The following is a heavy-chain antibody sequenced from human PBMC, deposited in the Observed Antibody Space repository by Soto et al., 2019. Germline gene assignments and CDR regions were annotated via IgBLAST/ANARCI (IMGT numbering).Heavy chain of an antibody. Sequence: SETLSLTCAVYGGSFSGYYWSWIRQPPGKGLEWIGEINHSGSTNYNPSLKSRVTISVDTSKNQFSLKLSSVTAADTAVYYCAKVESGEGAFDIWGQGTMVTVSS. CDR3: AKVESGEGAFDI. J-gene: IGHJ3*02. CDR1: GGSFSGYY. CDR2: INHSGST. D-gene: IGHD7-27*01. V-gene: IGHV4-34*01.